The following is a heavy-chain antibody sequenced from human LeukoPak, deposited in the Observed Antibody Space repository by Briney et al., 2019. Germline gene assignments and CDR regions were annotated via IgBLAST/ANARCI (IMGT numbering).Heavy chain of an antibody. Sequence: SETLSLTCAVYGGSFSGYYWSWIRQPPGKGLEWIGEINHSGSTYYNPSLKSRVTISVDTSKNQFSLKLSSVTAADTAVYYCATYSSSGRFDYWGQGTLVTVSS. V-gene: IGHV4-34*01. CDR2: INHSGST. CDR1: GGSFSGYY. D-gene: IGHD6-6*01. J-gene: IGHJ4*02. CDR3: ATYSSSGRFDY.